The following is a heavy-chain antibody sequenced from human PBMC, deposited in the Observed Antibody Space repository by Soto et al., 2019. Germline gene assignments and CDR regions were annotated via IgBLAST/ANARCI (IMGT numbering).Heavy chain of an antibody. CDR1: GFTFSDYA. J-gene: IGHJ4*02. Sequence: GGSLRLSCTASGFTFSDYAMTWVRQAPGKGLEWVSTISGGSSVTYYGDSVKGRFTISRDNAKKTLFLQLNRLGAEDTATYYCAKVLSKNYYYPFDFWGQGTQVTVSS. V-gene: IGHV3-23*01. D-gene: IGHD3-10*01. CDR3: AKVLSKNYYYPFDF. CDR2: ISGGSSVT.